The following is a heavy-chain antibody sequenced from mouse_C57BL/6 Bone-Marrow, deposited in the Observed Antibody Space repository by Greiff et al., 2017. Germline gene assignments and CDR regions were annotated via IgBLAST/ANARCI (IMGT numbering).Heavy chain of an antibody. CDR3: VREEGYDGGYWYYDV. Sequence: EVQLVESGGGLVQPKGSLKLSCAASGFTFNTYAMHWVRQAPGQGLEWVARIRSKSSNYATYYADSVKARFTISRDDSQSMLYLQMHNMRTEDTDMYYCVREEGYDGGYWYYDVWGTGTTVTVSS. D-gene: IGHD2-2*01. CDR1: GFTFNTYA. J-gene: IGHJ1*03. V-gene: IGHV10-3*01. CDR2: IRSKSSNYAT.